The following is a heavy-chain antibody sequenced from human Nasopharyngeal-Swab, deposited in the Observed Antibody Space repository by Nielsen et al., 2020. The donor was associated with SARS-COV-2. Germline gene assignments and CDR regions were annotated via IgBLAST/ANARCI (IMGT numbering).Heavy chain of an antibody. D-gene: IGHD3/OR15-3a*01. Sequence: GESLKISCAASGFTFSSYGMHWVRQAPGKGLGWVAVISYDGSNKYYADSVKGRFTISRDNSKNTLHLQMNSLRAEATAVYYCAKDSVIFDYSRHWYFDLWGRGTLVTVSS. CDR2: ISYDGSNK. CDR1: GFTFSSYG. J-gene: IGHJ2*01. CDR3: AKDSVIFDYSRHWYFDL. V-gene: IGHV3-30*18.